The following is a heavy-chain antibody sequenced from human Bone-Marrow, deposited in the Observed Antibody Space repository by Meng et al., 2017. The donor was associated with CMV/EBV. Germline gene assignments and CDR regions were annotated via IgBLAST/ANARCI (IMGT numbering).Heavy chain of an antibody. CDR2: TSSSSSYI. D-gene: IGHD6-13*01. CDR3: AVREWDSSSWYGYYYGMEV. V-gene: IGHV3-21*01. Sequence: GESLKISCAASGFTFSSYSMNWVRQAPGKGLEWVSSTSSSSSYIYYADSVKGRFTIPRDNAKNSLYLQMNSLRAEDTAVYYCAVREWDSSSWYGYYYGMEVWGQGTTVTVSS. CDR1: GFTFSSYS. J-gene: IGHJ6*02.